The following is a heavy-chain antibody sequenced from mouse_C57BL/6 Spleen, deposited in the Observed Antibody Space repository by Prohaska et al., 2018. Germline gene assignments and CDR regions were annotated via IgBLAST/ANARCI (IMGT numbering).Heavy chain of an antibody. J-gene: IGHJ2*01. Sequence: LKISCKASGYTFTDYYMNWVKQSHGKSLEWIGDINPNNGGTSYNQKFKGKATLTVDKSSSTAYMEPRSLTSEDSAVYYCAKAYYSKTSFDYWGQGTTLTVSS. D-gene: IGHD2-5*01. V-gene: IGHV1-26*01. CDR2: INPNNGGT. CDR1: GYTFTDYY. CDR3: AKAYYSKTSFDY.